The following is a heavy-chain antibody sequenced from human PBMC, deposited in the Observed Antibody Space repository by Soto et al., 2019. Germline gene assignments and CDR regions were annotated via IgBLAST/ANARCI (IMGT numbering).Heavy chain of an antibody. V-gene: IGHV1-3*01. Sequence: ASVKVSCKASGYTFTSYAMHWVRQAPGQRLEWMGWINAGNGNTKYSQKFQGRVTITADKSTSTAYMELSSLRSEDTAVYYCARAKGQLVPFDYWGQGTLVTVSS. J-gene: IGHJ4*02. CDR2: INAGNGNT. CDR3: ARAKGQLVPFDY. D-gene: IGHD6-13*01. CDR1: GYTFTSYA.